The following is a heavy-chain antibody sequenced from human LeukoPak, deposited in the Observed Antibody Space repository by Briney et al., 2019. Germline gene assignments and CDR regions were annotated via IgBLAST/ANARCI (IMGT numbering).Heavy chain of an antibody. CDR1: GGSISSYY. Sequence: SETLSLTCTVSGGSISSYYWSWIRQPPGKGLEWIGYMYYSGSTNYNPSLKSRVTISVDTSKNQFSLKLSSVTAADTAVYYCARQHPSVGLWWLNGLAFDIWGQGTMVTVSS. J-gene: IGHJ3*02. CDR2: MYYSGST. D-gene: IGHD2-21*01. CDR3: ARQHPSVGLWWLNGLAFDI. V-gene: IGHV4-59*01.